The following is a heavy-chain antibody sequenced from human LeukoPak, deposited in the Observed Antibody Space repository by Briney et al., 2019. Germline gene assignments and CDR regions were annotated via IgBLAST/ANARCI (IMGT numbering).Heavy chain of an antibody. CDR2: IDRNGDST. D-gene: IGHD2-15*01. Sequence: GGSLRLSCAASGFTFSSYWMSWVRQGPGKGLEWVSAIDRNGDSTGYADSVKGRFTISRDNSKNTLYLQMNSLRAEDTAVYYCARDLVVAATLDYWGQGTLVTVSS. CDR1: GFTFSSYW. CDR3: ARDLVVAATLDY. V-gene: IGHV3-20*04. J-gene: IGHJ4*02.